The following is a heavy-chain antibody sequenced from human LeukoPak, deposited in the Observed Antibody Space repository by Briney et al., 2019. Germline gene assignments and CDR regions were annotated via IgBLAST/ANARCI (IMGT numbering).Heavy chain of an antibody. Sequence: HSGGSLRLSCEVSGFSLTTYGMHWVRQAPGKGLEWVAFIRYDGSNKYYADSVKGRFTISRDNSKNTLYLQMNSLRAEDTAVYYCAKVGGITGTWAHYYDSSGYYSLFDYWGQGTLVTVSS. CDR2: IRYDGSNK. CDR3: AKVGGITGTWAHYYDSSGYYSLFDY. D-gene: IGHD3-22*01. V-gene: IGHV3-30*02. CDR1: GFSLTTYG. J-gene: IGHJ4*02.